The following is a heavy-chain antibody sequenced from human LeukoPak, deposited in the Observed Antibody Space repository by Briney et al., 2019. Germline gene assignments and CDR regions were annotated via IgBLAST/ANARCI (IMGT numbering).Heavy chain of an antibody. CDR2: IYYSGST. V-gene: IGHV4-59*01. CDR3: ARVLWFGELSQYYFDY. D-gene: IGHD3-10*01. CDR1: GGSISNYY. J-gene: IGHJ4*02. Sequence: SETLSLTCTVSGGSISNYYWSWIRQPPGKGLEWIGYIYYSGSTNYNPSLKSRVTISVDTSKNQFSLRLSSVTAADTAVYYCARVLWFGELSQYYFDYWGQGTLVTVSS.